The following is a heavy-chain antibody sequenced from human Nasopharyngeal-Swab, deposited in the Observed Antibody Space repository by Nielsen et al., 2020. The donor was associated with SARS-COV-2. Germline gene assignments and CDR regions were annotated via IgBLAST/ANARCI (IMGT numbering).Heavy chain of an antibody. CDR1: GGTFSSYA. CDR2: IIPIFGTA. V-gene: IGHV1-69*06. D-gene: IGHD3-16*02. Sequence: SVKVSCKASGGTFSSYAISWVRPAPGQGLEWMGGIIPIFGTANYAQKFQGRVTITADKSTSTAYMELSSLRSEDTAVYYCARNPVDYDYVWGSYRYRTFDYWGQGTLVTVSP. CDR3: ARNPVDYDYVWGSYRYRTFDY. J-gene: IGHJ4*02.